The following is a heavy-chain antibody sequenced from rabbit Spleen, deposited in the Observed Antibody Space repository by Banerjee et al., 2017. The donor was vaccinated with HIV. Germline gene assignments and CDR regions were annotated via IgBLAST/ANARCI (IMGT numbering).Heavy chain of an antibody. CDR2: VGSGATGNT. Sequence: QSLEESGGGLVQPEGSLALTCRASGFSFSSSDYICWVRQAPGKGLEWIGCVGSGATGNTYYANWAKGRFTISKTSSTTVTLQMTSLTAADTATYFCGRSSYAGYAGYGYGFNLWGPGTL. CDR3: GRSSYAGYAGYGYGFNL. V-gene: IGHV1S40*01. CDR1: GFSFSSSDY. J-gene: IGHJ4*01. D-gene: IGHD7-1*01.